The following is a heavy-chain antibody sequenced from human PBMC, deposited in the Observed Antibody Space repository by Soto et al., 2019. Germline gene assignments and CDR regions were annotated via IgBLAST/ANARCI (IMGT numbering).Heavy chain of an antibody. J-gene: IGHJ6*02. V-gene: IGHV1-2*02. CDR2: IIPNCGST. D-gene: IGHD3-22*01. CDR1: GGTFSIYA. CDR3: ATSSWDYYDSSGYETPGYYYYGMDV. Sequence: ASVKVSCKASGGTFSIYAISWVRQAPGQGLEWMGGIIPNCGSTNYAQKFQGRVTMTRDTSTSTAYMELSRLRSDDTAVYYCATSSWDYYDSSGYETPGYYYYGMDVWGQGTTVTVSS.